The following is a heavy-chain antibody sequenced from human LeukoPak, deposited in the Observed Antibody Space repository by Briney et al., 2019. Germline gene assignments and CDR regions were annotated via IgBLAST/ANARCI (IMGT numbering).Heavy chain of an antibody. CDR2: IYSSGNT. CDR1: GGSISTYY. J-gene: IGHJ6*03. Sequence: PSETLSLTCTICGGSISTYYWSWIRQPAGKGLEWIGRIYSSGNTNYNPSLNSRVTMSVDASKNQFFLNLNSVIAADTAVYYCVTPRSWELSDMAVWGKGTTVIVSS. CDR3: VTPRSWELSDMAV. D-gene: IGHD1-26*01. V-gene: IGHV4-4*07.